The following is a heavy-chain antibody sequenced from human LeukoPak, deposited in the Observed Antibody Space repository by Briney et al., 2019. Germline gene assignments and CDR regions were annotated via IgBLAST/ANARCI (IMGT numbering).Heavy chain of an antibody. D-gene: IGHD3-16*01. CDR1: GDSISTCSYY. J-gene: IGHJ4*02. CDR3: ARSDYYDYRQIDY. CDR2: IYYSGIT. V-gene: IGHV4-39*01. Sequence: PSETLSLTCTVSGDSISTCSYYWGWVRQTPGKGLEWLGSIYYSGITHYNPSLKSRLTIYVDTSRNQFSLHLFSVTAADTAVFYCARSDYYDYRQIDYWGQGTLVTVSS.